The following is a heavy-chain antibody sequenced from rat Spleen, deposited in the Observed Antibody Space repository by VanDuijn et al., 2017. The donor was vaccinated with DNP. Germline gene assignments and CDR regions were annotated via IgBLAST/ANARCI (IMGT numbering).Heavy chain of an antibody. V-gene: IGHV3-4*01. CDR2: ITYSGNT. CDR3: ASPYFDY. J-gene: IGHJ2*01. Sequence: EIQLQESGPGLVKPSQSLSLTCSVTGYTITSGYDWSWIRKFPGNKMEWMGYITYSGNTNNNPSLKSRISITRDTSRNQFFLQLNSITTEDTATYYCASPYFDYWGQGVMVAVSS. CDR1: GYTITSGY.